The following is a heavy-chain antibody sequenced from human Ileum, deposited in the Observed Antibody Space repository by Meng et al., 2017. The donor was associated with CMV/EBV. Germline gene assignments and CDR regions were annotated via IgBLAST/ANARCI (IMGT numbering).Heavy chain of an antibody. D-gene: IGHD2-15*01. J-gene: IGHJ4*02. Sequence: QPPALAPLPVHPYQTLSLLCHVSGRSSTSGNFYLRWIRQPPGWGLEWIGYIYFSGSPYYKPSLKSRVTVSLDTSKNQFSLNLRSVTATDSAVYYCVRQVVAASFDYWGQGALVTVSS. CDR2: IYFSGSP. V-gene: IGHV4-30-4*08. CDR1: GRSSTSGNFY. CDR3: VRQVVAASFDY.